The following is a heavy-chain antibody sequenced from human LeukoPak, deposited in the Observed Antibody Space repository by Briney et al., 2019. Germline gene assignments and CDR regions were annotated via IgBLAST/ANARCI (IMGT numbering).Heavy chain of an antibody. J-gene: IGHJ4*02. D-gene: IGHD3-16*01. CDR3: ARCLGTRLPTSL. V-gene: IGHV3-53*01. CDR1: GFTVSSNY. Sequence: GGSLRLSCAASGFTVSSNYMSWVRQAPGKGLEWVSVIYSGGSTYYADSVKGRFTISRDNSKNTLYLQMNSLRAEDTAVYYCARCLGTRLPTSLWGQGTLVTVSS. CDR2: IYSGGST.